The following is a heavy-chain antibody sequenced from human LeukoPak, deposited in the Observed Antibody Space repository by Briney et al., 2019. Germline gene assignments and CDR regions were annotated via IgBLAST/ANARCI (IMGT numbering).Heavy chain of an antibody. Sequence: ASVKVSCMDSGGTFSSYAIRWVRPAPGPGLEWMGWMNPICGGTNYAQKFQGRVTMTRDTAISTAYMELSRLRSDDAAVYYCARTVPTVTNENWFDLWGQGTLVTVSS. CDR2: MNPICGGT. J-gene: IGHJ5*02. V-gene: IGHV1-2*02. CDR3: ARTVPTVTNENWFDL. CDR1: GGTFSSYA. D-gene: IGHD4-4*01.